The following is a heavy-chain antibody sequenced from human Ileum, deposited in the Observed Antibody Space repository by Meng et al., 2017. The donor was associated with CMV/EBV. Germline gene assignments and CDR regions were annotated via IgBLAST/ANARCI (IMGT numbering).Heavy chain of an antibody. D-gene: IGHD4/OR15-4a*01. J-gene: IGHJ4*02. CDR2: TYYRSKWYD. CDR1: GDSVSSNIAA. Sequence: QSHVEQSGPGPGKPSQTLSPTCAISGDSVSSNIAAWSWSRQSPSRGLEWLGRTYYRSKWYDDYAVSVKSRVTITPDTSKNQFSLHLNSVSPEDTAIYFCAREMGAHDYWGQGTLVTVSS. CDR3: AREMGAHDY. V-gene: IGHV6-1*01.